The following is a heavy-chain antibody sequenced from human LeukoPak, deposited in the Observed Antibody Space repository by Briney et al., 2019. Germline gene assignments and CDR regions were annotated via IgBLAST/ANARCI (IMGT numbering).Heavy chain of an antibody. J-gene: IGHJ1*01. CDR3: AKFPPYSYGWGYFQH. Sequence: GGSLRLSCAVSGFTFSSYAMSWVRHAPGKGLEWVSAISGSGGSTYYADSVKGRITISRDNSKNTLYLQMNSLRAEDTAVYYCAKFPPYSYGWGYFQHWGQGTLVTVPS. CDR1: GFTFSSYA. V-gene: IGHV3-23*01. D-gene: IGHD5-18*01. CDR2: ISGSGGST.